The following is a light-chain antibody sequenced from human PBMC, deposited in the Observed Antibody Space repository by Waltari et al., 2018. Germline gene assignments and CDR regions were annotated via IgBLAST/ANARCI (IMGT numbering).Light chain of an antibody. J-gene: IGKJ3*01. CDR2: DAS. CDR1: QSVTSY. Sequence: EIVLTQSPATLSLSPGERATLSCRASQSVTSYLAWYQQKPGQAPRLLIHDASNMATGIPARFSGSGSGTDFTLTISSLEPEDFAVYYCQQRSNWLFTFGPGTKVGLK. CDR3: QQRSNWLFT. V-gene: IGKV3-11*01.